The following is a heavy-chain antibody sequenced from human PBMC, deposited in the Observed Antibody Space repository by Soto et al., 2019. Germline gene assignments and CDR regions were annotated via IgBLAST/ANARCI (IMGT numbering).Heavy chain of an antibody. D-gene: IGHD5-12*01. CDR1: GFTFDDYT. V-gene: IGHV3-43*01. CDR3: EKEWARDGYNYGVDY. CDR2: ISWDGGST. J-gene: IGHJ4*02. Sequence: EVQLVESGGVVVQPGGSLRLSCAASGFTFDDYTMHWVRQAPGKGLEWVSLISWDGGSTYYADSVKGRFTISRDNSKNSLYLQMNSLRTEDTALYYCEKEWARDGYNYGVDYWGQGTLVTVSS.